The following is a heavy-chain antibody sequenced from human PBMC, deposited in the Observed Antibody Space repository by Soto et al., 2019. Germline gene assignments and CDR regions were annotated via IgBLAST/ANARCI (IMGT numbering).Heavy chain of an antibody. V-gene: IGHV1-18*01. CDR1: GYTFTRYG. CDR2: ISAYNGNT. Sequence: GASGKVSCKASGYTFTRYGISWGRQAPGQGLEWMGWISAYNGNTNYAQKLQGRVTMTTDTSTSTAYVELRSLRSDDTAVYYCARGPQDVDIVATIEVCNYWGQGTLVTVSS. CDR3: ARGPQDVDIVATIEVCNY. D-gene: IGHD5-12*01. J-gene: IGHJ4*02.